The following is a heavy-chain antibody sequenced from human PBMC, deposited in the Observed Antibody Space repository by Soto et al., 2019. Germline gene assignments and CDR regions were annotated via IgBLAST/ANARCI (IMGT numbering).Heavy chain of an antibody. J-gene: IGHJ4*02. CDR2: INHRGST. CDR1: GGSFSGYY. V-gene: IGHV4-34*01. CDR3: ARFGRTGTTPY. D-gene: IGHD1-7*01. Sequence: PSETLSLTCAVYGGSFSGYYWSWIRQPPGKGLEWIGEINHRGSTHYNPSLKSRVTISVDTSKNQFSLKLSSVTAADTAVYYCARFGRTGTTPYWGQGTLVTVSS.